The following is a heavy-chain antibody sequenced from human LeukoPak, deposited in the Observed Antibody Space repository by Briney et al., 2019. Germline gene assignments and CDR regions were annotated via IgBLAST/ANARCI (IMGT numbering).Heavy chain of an antibody. CDR1: GFTFSSYA. CDR3: ARESRKAVGGTPYYYYGRDV. V-gene: IGHV3-30-3*01. J-gene: IGHJ6*02. Sequence: GGSLRLSCAASGFTFSSYAMYWVRQAPGQGLEWVAVISYDGSNKYYADSVKGRFTISRDNSKNTLYQQMNSLRAEDSVVYYCARESRKAVGGTPYYYYGRDVWGQGTTVTVSS. CDR2: ISYDGSNK. D-gene: IGHD6-19*01.